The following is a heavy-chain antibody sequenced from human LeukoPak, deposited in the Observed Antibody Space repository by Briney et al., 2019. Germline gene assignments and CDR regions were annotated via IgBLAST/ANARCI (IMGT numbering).Heavy chain of an antibody. J-gene: IGHJ5*02. CDR3: ARHPSGRYDTLLFNWFDP. V-gene: IGHV1-2*02. D-gene: IGHD3-9*01. CDR1: GYTFTDYY. CDR2: INPNSGGT. Sequence: ASVKVSCKSSGYTFTDYYLHWVRQAPGQGLEWMGWINPNSGGTNYVEKFQGRVTMTRDTSINTTYMELSSLRSDDTAVYYCARHPSGRYDTLLFNWFDPWGQGTLVTVSS.